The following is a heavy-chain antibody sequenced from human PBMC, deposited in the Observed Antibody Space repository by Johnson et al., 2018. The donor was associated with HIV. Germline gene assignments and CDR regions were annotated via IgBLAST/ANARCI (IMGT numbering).Heavy chain of an antibody. J-gene: IGHJ3*02. Sequence: VQLVESGGGFVQPGRSLRLSCAPSGFTIDDDAIHWVRQAPGKGLEWVSGISWNSGSIGYADSVKGRFTISRDNAKNSLYLQMNSLRAEDTAFYYCAKVMHGYSYGYMNNDAFDIWGQGTMVTVSS. CDR2: ISWNSGSI. V-gene: IGHV3-9*01. D-gene: IGHD5-18*01. CDR3: AKVMHGYSYGYMNNDAFDI. CDR1: GFTIDDDA.